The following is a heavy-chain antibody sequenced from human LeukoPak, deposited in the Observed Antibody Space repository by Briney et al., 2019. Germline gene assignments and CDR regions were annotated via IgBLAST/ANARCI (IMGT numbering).Heavy chain of an antibody. Sequence: ASVKVSCKASGYTFTSYIISWVRQAPGQGLEWMGWINAYNGNTDYAQRVQGRVTMTTDTSTSTAYMELRSLRSEDTAVYYCARTLYCSSTSCYSRGYYDLWGQGTLVTVSS. CDR3: ARTLYCSSTSCYSRGYYDL. D-gene: IGHD2-2*01. CDR2: INAYNGNT. V-gene: IGHV1-18*01. CDR1: GYTFTSYI. J-gene: IGHJ4*02.